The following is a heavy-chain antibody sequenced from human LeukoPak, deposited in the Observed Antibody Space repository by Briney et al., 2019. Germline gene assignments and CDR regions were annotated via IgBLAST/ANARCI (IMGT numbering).Heavy chain of an antibody. V-gene: IGHV4-61*08. D-gene: IGHD3-10*01. Sequence: SETLSLTCAVSGGSISSGGYSWSWIRQPPGKGLEWIGYIYYSGSTNYNPSLKSRVTISVDTSKNQFSLKLSSVTAADTAVYYCARDRGDYYGSDHDAFDIWGQGTMVTVSS. J-gene: IGHJ3*02. CDR1: GGSISSGGYS. CDR2: IYYSGST. CDR3: ARDRGDYYGSDHDAFDI.